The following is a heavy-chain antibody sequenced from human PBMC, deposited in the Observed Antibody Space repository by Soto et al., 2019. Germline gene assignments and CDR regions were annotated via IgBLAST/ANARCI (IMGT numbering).Heavy chain of an antibody. CDR1: GGSFSGYY. CDR3: ARGLNGVPVDNWFDP. D-gene: IGHD2-8*01. V-gene: IGHV4-34*01. CDR2: INHSGST. J-gene: IGHJ5*02. Sequence: QVQLQQWGAGLLKPSETLSLTCAVYGGSFSGYYWSWIRQPPGKGLEWIGEINHSGSTNYNPSLKSRVTISVDTSKNQFSLKLSSVTAADTAAYYCARGLNGVPVDNWFDPWGQGTLVTVSS.